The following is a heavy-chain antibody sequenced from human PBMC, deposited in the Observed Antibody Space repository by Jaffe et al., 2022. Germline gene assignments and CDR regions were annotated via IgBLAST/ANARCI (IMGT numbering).Heavy chain of an antibody. Sequence: QVQLVESGGGVVQPGGSLRLSCAASGFTFSSYGMHWVRQAPGKGLEWVAFIRYDGSNKYYADSVKGRFTISRDNSKNTLYLQMNSLRAEDTAVYYCAKDWGYFYFDYWGQGTLVTVSS. CDR1: GFTFSSYG. CDR3: AKDWGYFYFDY. D-gene: IGHD3-16*01. V-gene: IGHV3-30*02. CDR2: IRYDGSNK. J-gene: IGHJ4*02.